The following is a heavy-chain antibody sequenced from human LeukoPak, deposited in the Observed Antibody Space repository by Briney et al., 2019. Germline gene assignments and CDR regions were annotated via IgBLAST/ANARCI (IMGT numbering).Heavy chain of an antibody. CDR3: AKDTGYYDSSGYSPNGGYFDY. V-gene: IGHV3-9*01. Sequence: GGSLRLSCAASGFTFDDYAMPWVRQAPGKGLEWVSGISWNSGSIGYADSVKGRFTISRDNAKNSLYLQMNSLRAEDTALYYCAKDTGYYDSSGYSPNGGYFDYWGQGTLVTVSS. D-gene: IGHD3-22*01. CDR2: ISWNSGSI. J-gene: IGHJ4*02. CDR1: GFTFDDYA.